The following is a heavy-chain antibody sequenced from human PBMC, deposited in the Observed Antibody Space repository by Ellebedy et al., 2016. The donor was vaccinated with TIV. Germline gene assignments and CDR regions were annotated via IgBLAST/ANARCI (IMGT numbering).Heavy chain of an antibody. J-gene: IGHJ4*02. D-gene: IGHD3-3*01. CDR1: GGPISSYS. Sequence: SETLSLTXPAPGGPISSYSWSWIRQPPGKGLEWIGYIYYSGSTYYNPSLKSRVTISVDTSKNQFSLKLSSVTAADTAVYYCARVARRGDFWSGYLDYWGQGTLVTVSS. CDR2: IYYSGST. V-gene: IGHV4-59*06. CDR3: ARVARRGDFWSGYLDY.